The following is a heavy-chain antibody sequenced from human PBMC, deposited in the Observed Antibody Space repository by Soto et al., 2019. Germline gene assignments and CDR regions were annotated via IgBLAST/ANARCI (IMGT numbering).Heavy chain of an antibody. J-gene: IGHJ6*03. CDR3: AAVEGTYYDFWSGYAGGGYYMDV. Sequence: SVKVSCKASGFSFTSSAMQWVRQARGQRLEWIGWIVVGSGNTNYAQKFQERVTITRDMSTSTAYMELSSLRSEDTAVYYCAAVEGTYYDFWSGYAGGGYYMDVCGKGTTVTVSS. V-gene: IGHV1-58*02. D-gene: IGHD3-3*01. CDR2: IVVGSGNT. CDR1: GFSFTSSA.